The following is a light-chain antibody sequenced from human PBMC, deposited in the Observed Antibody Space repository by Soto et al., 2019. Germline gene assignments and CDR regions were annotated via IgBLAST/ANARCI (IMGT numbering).Light chain of an antibody. CDR1: SSNIGAYYD. Sequence: QLVLTQPPSVSGAPGQRVTISCTGSSSNIGAYYDVHWYQQLPGTAPKLLIYGNTNRPSGVPDRFSGSTSGTSASLAITGLQAEDEADYYCQSYDNSLSGSGVFGGGTKLTVL. CDR3: QSYDNSLSGSGV. V-gene: IGLV1-40*01. J-gene: IGLJ3*02. CDR2: GNT.